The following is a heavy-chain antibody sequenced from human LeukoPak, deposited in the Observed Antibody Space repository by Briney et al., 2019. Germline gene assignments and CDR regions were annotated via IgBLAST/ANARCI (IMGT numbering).Heavy chain of an antibody. CDR2: IRYDATNK. V-gene: IGHV3-30*02. Sequence: GGSLRLSCVTSGFTFSSYGMHWVRQAPGKGLEWVAFIRYDATNKYYADSVKGRFTISRDSSKNTLYLQMNSLRPEDTALYYCAKVGSIAATGTFDYWGQGTLVTVSS. J-gene: IGHJ4*02. CDR3: AKVGSIAATGTFDY. D-gene: IGHD6-13*01. CDR1: GFTFSSYG.